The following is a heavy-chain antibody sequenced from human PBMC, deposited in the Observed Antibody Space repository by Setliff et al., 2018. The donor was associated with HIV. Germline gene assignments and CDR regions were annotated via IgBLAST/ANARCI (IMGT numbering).Heavy chain of an antibody. D-gene: IGHD6-13*01. CDR3: ARSAAGTDYWYFDL. CDR1: GYIFTGYY. J-gene: IGHJ2*01. CDR2: INPNSGGT. V-gene: IGHV1-2*06. Sequence: ASVKVSCKASGYIFTGYYMHWVRQAPGQGLEWMGRINPNSGGTNYAQKFQGRVTMTRDTSISTAYMELSRLRSDDTAVYYCARSAAGTDYWYFDLWGRGTLVTVSS.